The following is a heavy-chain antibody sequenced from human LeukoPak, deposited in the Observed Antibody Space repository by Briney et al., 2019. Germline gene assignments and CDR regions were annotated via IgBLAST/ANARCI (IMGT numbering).Heavy chain of an antibody. Sequence: PGRSLRLSCTASGFTFGDYALSWFRQAPGKGLEWLSFIRSKDHGGTTVYAASVKGRFTISRDDSNSIAYLQMNSLIIEDTAVYFCTRDPHYYHGNPHDFWGQGTRVTVSS. CDR1: GFTFGDYA. CDR3: TRDPHYYHGNPHDF. J-gene: IGHJ4*02. D-gene: IGHD4-23*01. V-gene: IGHV3-49*03. CDR2: IRSKDHGGTT.